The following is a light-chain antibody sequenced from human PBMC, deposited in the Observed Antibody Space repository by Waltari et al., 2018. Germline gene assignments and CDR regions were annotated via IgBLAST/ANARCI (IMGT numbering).Light chain of an antibody. CDR1: SNDVGGYNS. CDR2: DVS. J-gene: IGLJ2*01. CDR3: SSQSSNDVVL. V-gene: IGLV2-14*01. Sequence: QSALTQPASVSGSPGPSVTISCAGTSNDVGGYNSVSWYQEYPGQAPRVIIYDVSDRPSGVSDRFSGSKSGNTASLTISGLQAEDEADYYCSSQSSNDVVLFGGGTKLTVL.